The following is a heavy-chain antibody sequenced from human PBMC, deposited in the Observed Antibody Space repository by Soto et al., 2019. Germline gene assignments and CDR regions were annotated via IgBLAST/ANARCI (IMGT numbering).Heavy chain of an antibody. CDR3: ARERVEYSSSGYYYYMDV. Sequence: SETLSLTCTVSGGSISSYYWSWIRQPPGKGLEWIGYIYYSGSTNYNPSLKSRVTISVDTSKNQFSLKLSSVTAADTAVYYCARERVEYSSSGYYYYMDVWGKGTTVTVSS. J-gene: IGHJ6*03. CDR2: IYYSGST. D-gene: IGHD6-6*01. CDR1: GGSISSYY. V-gene: IGHV4-59*01.